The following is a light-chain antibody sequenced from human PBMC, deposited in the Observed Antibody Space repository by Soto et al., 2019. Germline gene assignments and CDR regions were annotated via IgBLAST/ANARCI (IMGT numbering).Light chain of an antibody. CDR3: QQHLGRHT. V-gene: IGKV3-11*01. Sequence: VLTQSPVTLSLSPGERATLSCRASQSVNAYLAWYQQKPGQAPRLLIYDASVRATGIPARFSGSGSGTVFTLTISSLEPEDSACYYCQQHLGRHTFGQWTKVEIK. J-gene: IGKJ1*01. CDR2: DAS. CDR1: QSVNAY.